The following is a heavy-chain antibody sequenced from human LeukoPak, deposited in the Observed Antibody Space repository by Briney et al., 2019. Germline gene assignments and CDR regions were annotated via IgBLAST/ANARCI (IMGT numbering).Heavy chain of an antibody. CDR2: IKQDGSEK. V-gene: IGHV3-7*01. CDR3: ARGRYCSSSSCSAHFDY. J-gene: IGHJ4*02. Sequence: PGGSLRLSCAVSGFTFSSYWMSWVRQAPGKGLEWVANIKQDGSEKYYVDSVKGRFTISRDNAKNSLYLQTNSLRAEDTAVYYCARGRYCSSSSCSAHFDYWGQGTLVTVSS. CDR1: GFTFSSYW. D-gene: IGHD2-2*01.